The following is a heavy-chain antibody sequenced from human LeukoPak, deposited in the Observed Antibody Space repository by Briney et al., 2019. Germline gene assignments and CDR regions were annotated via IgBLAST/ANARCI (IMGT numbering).Heavy chain of an antibody. D-gene: IGHD5-24*01. J-gene: IGHJ4*02. CDR1: GFTFSSYG. CDR3: AREYEMANFDY. Sequence: GGSLRLSCAASGFTFSSYGMSWVRQAPGKGLEWVSAISGSGGSTYYADSVKGRFTVSRDNSKNTLYLQMNSLRSEDTAVYYCAREYEMANFDYWGQGTLVTVSS. V-gene: IGHV3-23*01. CDR2: ISGSGGST.